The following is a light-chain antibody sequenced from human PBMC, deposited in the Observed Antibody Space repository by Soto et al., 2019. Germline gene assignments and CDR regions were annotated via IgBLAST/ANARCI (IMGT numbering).Light chain of an antibody. Sequence: EVVLTQSPGTLSLSPGERATLSCRASQSVSSSYLAWYQQKPGQAPRLLISGASSRATGIPDRFSGSGSGTDFTLTISRLEPEDFAVYYCQQCRSSPLTFGPGTKVDIK. CDR1: QSVSSSY. CDR3: QQCRSSPLT. J-gene: IGKJ3*01. V-gene: IGKV3-20*01. CDR2: GAS.